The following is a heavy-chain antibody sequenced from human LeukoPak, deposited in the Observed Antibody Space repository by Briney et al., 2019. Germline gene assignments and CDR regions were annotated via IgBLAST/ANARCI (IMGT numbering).Heavy chain of an antibody. CDR3: ARGGYCDSSGYFDY. CDR2: IIPIFGTA. Sequence: SVKVSFNASGGTFSSNASSCLRQDPREGLQGRGGIIPIFGTANYAQKFQGGVTITSDENTSTAYLELRSLRTDDAAVCYCARGGYCDSSGYFDYWGQGTLVTVSS. CDR1: GGTFSSNA. V-gene: IGHV1-69*01. D-gene: IGHD3-22*01. J-gene: IGHJ4*02.